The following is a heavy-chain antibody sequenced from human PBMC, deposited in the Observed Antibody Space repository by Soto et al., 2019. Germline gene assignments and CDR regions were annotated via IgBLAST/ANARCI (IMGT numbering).Heavy chain of an antibody. V-gene: IGHV3-23*01. CDR2: ISGSGGST. D-gene: IGHD3-10*01. CDR1: RFTFSDYA. Sequence: GGSLRLSCGASRFTFSDYAMSRVRQAPGKGLEGVSSISGSGGSTHYADSVKGRFTISRDNSRNALDLHIHSLRAEDTAVSYCAKYPYTMIRGVIVSDSWGQGPLFTVS. CDR3: AKYPYTMIRGVIVSDS. J-gene: IGHJ4*02.